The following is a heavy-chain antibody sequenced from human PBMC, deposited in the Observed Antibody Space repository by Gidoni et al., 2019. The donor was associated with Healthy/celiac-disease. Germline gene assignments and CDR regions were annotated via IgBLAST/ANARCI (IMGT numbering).Heavy chain of an antibody. CDR1: GGSFSGYS. Sequence: QVQLQQWGAGLLKPSETLSLTCAVYGGSFSGYSWSWNRQPPGKGLEWIGEINHSGSTNYNPSLKSRVTISVDTSKNQFSLKLSSVTAADTAVYYCARGGGYCSGGSCYRAPPRNYYYYGMDVWGQGTTVTVSS. V-gene: IGHV4-34*01. J-gene: IGHJ6*02. CDR2: INHSGST. D-gene: IGHD2-15*01. CDR3: ARGGGYCSGGSCYRAPPRNYYYYGMDV.